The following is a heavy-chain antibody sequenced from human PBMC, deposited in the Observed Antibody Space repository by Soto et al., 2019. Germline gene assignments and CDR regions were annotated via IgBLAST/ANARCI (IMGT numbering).Heavy chain of an antibody. CDR3: ARDPVLMVYAYQYNWFDP. Sequence: GGSLRLSCAASGFTFSSYWMHWVRQAPGKGLVWVSRINSGGSSTSYADSVKGRFTISRDNAKNTLYLQMNSLRAEDTAVYYCARDPVLMVYAYQYNWFDPWGQGTLVTVSS. CDR2: INSGGSST. V-gene: IGHV3-74*01. D-gene: IGHD2-8*01. J-gene: IGHJ5*02. CDR1: GFTFSSYW.